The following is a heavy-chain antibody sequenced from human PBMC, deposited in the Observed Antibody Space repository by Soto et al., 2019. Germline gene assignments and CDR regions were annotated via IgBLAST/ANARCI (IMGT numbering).Heavy chain of an antibody. J-gene: IGHJ4*01. Sequence: SRKVGFKASGCAFSSYRVNLVRQAPGQGLEWVGGTAPIYRTSDYSHKFQGRVTITAYESARTSYMELRSLKSEDTAVYYCVREYGAKRSSSWGHGTMVTVSS. CDR3: VREYGAKRSSS. CDR1: GCAFSSYR. D-gene: IGHD6-13*01. CDR2: TAPIYRTS. V-gene: IGHV1-69*13.